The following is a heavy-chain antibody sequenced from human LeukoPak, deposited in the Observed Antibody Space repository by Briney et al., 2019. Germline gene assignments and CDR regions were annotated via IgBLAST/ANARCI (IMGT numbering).Heavy chain of an antibody. CDR2: IYYSGSA. Sequence: SETLSLTCTVSGGSISSYYWSWIRQPPGKGLEWSGGIYYSGSAYYNPSLKSRVTISVDSSKNQFSLKLSSVTAADTAVYYCARAELFYDSSGYFLEGAFDIWGQGTMVTVSS. D-gene: IGHD3-22*01. J-gene: IGHJ3*02. CDR3: ARAELFYDSSGYFLEGAFDI. CDR1: GGSISSYY. V-gene: IGHV4-59*12.